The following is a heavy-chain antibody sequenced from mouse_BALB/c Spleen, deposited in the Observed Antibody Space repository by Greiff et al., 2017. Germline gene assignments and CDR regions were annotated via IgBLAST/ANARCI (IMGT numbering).Heavy chain of an antibody. Sequence: EVKLMESGPGLVKPSQTVSLTCTVTGISITTGNYRWSWIRQFPGNKLEWIGYIYYSGTITYNPSLTSRTTITRDTSKNQFFLEMNSLTAEDTATYYCARESYDYPMDYWGQGTSVTVSS. D-gene: IGHD2-4*01. CDR3: ARESYDYPMDY. CDR1: GISITTGNYR. CDR2: IYYSGTI. V-gene: IGHV3-5*02. J-gene: IGHJ4*01.